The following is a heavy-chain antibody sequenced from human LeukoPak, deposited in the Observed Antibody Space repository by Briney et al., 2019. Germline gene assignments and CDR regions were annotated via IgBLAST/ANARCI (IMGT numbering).Heavy chain of an antibody. CDR3: ARLQWDYYDSSGYGY. D-gene: IGHD3-22*01. CDR1: GGSIRSYY. CDR2: IYYSGST. J-gene: IGHJ4*02. Sequence: PSETLSLTCAVSGGSIRSYYWNWVRQPPGKGLEWIGSIYYSGSTYYNPSLKSRVTISVDTSKNQFSLKLSSVTAADTAVYYCARLQWDYYDSSGYGYWGQGTLVTVSS. V-gene: IGHV4-59*05.